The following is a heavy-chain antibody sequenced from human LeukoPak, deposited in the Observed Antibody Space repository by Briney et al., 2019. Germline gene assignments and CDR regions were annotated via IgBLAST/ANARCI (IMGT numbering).Heavy chain of an antibody. CDR2: ISISGGST. J-gene: IGHJ5*02. D-gene: IGHD6-19*01. Sequence: PGGSLRLSCAASGFTFNKAWMNWVRQAPGKGLEWVSGISISGGSTYYADSVKGRFTISRDNSKNTLYLQMNSLRAEDTAVYYCAKIAGSSGWNNWFDPWGQGTLVTASS. CDR1: GFTFNKAW. CDR3: AKIAGSSGWNNWFDP. V-gene: IGHV3-23*01.